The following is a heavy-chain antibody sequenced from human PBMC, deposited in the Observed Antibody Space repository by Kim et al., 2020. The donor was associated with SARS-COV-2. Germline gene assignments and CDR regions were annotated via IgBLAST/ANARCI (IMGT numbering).Heavy chain of an antibody. CDR1: GFTFSSYS. CDR3: ARDIHSVDTAMVGDY. V-gene: IGHV3-21*01. Sequence: GGSLRLSCAASGFTFSSYSMNWVRQAPGKGLEWVSSISSSSSYIYYADSVKGRFTISRDNAKNSLYLQMNSLRAEDTAVYYCARDIHSVDTAMVGDYWGQGTLVTVSS. CDR2: ISSSSSYI. D-gene: IGHD5-18*01. J-gene: IGHJ4*02.